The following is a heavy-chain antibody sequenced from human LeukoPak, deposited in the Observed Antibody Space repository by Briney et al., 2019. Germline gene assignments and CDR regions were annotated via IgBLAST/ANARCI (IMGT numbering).Heavy chain of an antibody. Sequence: PSETLSLTCIVLGGSISSSSYYWTWIRQLPGKGLEWIGYIYYSGNTYYNPSLKSRVTISLDTSKNQFSLKLSSVTAADTAVYYCARDQKYGTDYSNWFDPWGQGTLVTVSS. V-gene: IGHV4-31*03. D-gene: IGHD3-9*01. CDR2: IYYSGNT. J-gene: IGHJ5*02. CDR3: ARDQKYGTDYSNWFDP. CDR1: GGSISSSSYY.